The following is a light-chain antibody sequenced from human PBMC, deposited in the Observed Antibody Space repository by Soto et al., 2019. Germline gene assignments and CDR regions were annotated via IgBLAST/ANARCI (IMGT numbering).Light chain of an antibody. CDR2: AAS. V-gene: IGKV1-39*01. CDR1: QGSSSS. Sequence: IQVTQSPFSLSASVGERVTITCRASQGSSSSLNWYPPQPGKAPKRLICAASSLKSGSPPRFSGSGTGTEFAITISSLQPEDFATYYCQQSYSTPLTFCGGTKVDI. CDR3: QQSYSTPLT. J-gene: IGKJ4*01.